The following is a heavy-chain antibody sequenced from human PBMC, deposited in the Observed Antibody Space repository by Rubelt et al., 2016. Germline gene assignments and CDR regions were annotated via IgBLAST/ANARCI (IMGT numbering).Heavy chain of an antibody. D-gene: IGHD6-6*01. CDR1: GFTFSSYG. CDR2: ISYDGCNK. CDR3: ARAGYVASSSSVSFVDY. Sequence: QVQLVESGGGVVQPGRSLRLSCAASGFTFSSYGMHWVRQAPGKGLEWVAVISYDGCNKYYADSVKGRFTISRANSRNTLYLQMKSLRTEETAFYYCARAGYVASSSSVSFVDYWGQGTLVTASS. J-gene: IGHJ4*02. V-gene: IGHV3-30*03.